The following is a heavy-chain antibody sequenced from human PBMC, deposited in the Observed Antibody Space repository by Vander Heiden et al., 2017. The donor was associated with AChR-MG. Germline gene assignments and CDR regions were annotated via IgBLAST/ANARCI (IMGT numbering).Heavy chain of an antibody. Sequence: QVQLVQSGAEVKKPGASLQVSCKTSGFTFTNYHMHWVRQAPGQGLDWVGTINPSLDSTHYAQKFQGRVRMTRDTSTKTVYMDMTSLRPEDTAVYFCARELTGSFYFDFWGQGSLVTVSS. D-gene: IGHD1-26*01. J-gene: IGHJ4*02. CDR2: INPSLDST. CDR1: GFTFTNYH. V-gene: IGHV1-46*03. CDR3: ARELTGSFYFDF.